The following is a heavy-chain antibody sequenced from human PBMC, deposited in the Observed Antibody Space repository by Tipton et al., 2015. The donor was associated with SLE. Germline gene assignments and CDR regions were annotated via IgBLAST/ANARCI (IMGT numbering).Heavy chain of an antibody. V-gene: IGHV4-34*01. Sequence: GLVKPSETLSLTCAVYGGSFSGYYWSWIRQPPGKGLEWIGEINHSGSTNYNPSLKSRVTISVDTSKNQFSLKLSSVTAADTAVYYSARGGSARSHGAFDIWGQGTMVTVSS. CDR3: ARGGSARSHGAFDI. J-gene: IGHJ3*02. D-gene: IGHD6-6*01. CDR1: GGSFSGYY. CDR2: INHSGST.